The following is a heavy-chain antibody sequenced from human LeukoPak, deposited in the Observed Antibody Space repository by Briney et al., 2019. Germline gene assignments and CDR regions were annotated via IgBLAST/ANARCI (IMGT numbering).Heavy chain of an antibody. CDR3: ARGSFGSGNYVWFDP. D-gene: IGHD3-10*01. Sequence: GASVKVSCKASGYTFTGYYIHWVRQAPGQGLEWMGWINPNSGGTNYTQSFRGRVTMARDTSITTAYMELSGLSSDDTAVYYCARGSFGSGNYVWFDPWGQGTLVTVSS. V-gene: IGHV1-2*02. CDR2: INPNSGGT. J-gene: IGHJ5*02. CDR1: GYTFTGYY.